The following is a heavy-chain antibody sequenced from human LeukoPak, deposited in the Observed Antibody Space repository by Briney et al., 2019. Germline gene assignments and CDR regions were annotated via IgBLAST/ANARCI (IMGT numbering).Heavy chain of an antibody. Sequence: GGSLRLSCAASGFTFSSYSMNWVRQAPGKGLEWVSSISSSSSYIYYADSVKGRFTISRDNAKNSLYLQMNSLRAEDTAVYYCARAPLPGYDFEFSGAYYYGMDVWGQGTTVTVSS. CDR2: ISSSSSYI. CDR1: GFTFSSYS. CDR3: ARAPLPGYDFEFSGAYYYGMDV. D-gene: IGHD5-12*01. V-gene: IGHV3-21*01. J-gene: IGHJ6*02.